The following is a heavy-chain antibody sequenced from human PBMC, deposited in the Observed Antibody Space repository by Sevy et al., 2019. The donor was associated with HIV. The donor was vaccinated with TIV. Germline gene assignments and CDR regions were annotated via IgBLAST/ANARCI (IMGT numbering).Heavy chain of an antibody. D-gene: IGHD3-16*01. CDR2: IYKTGST. CDR1: GGSVSSGTYY. V-gene: IGHV4-61*01. J-gene: IGHJ6*03. Sequence: SETLSLSCSVSGGSVSSGTYYWSWIRQPPGKGLEWIGHIYKTGSTNYKLSLQSRVPISVETSTNQFSLRLRSVTAADTAVYYCARVPRGQLWYSGSLGGYYYHMDVWGKGTTVTVSS. CDR3: ARVPRGQLWYSGSLGGYYYHMDV.